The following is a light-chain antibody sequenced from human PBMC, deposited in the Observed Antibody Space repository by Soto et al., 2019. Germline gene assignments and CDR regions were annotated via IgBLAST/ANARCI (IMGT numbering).Light chain of an antibody. J-gene: IGKJ3*01. CDR2: AAS. CDR1: QGISNY. Sequence: DIQMTQSPSSLSASVGGRVIITCRASQGISNYLAWYQQKPGKVPKLLINAASALESGVPSRFSGSGSGTHFTLTISSLQPEDVASYYCQNYNSASFTFGPGTKVEIK. CDR3: QNYNSASFT. V-gene: IGKV1-27*01.